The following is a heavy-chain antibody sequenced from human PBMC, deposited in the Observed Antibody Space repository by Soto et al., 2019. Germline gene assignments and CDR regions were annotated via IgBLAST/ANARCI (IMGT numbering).Heavy chain of an antibody. CDR2: INAAKGNT. D-gene: IGHD3-3*01. Sequence: QVQLVQSGAEVKKPGASVKVSCKSSGYTFASYAIHWVRQAPGQRLEWMGWINAAKGNTKYSQKFQDRVTITRDTSATTAYMELSSLRSEDTAVYYCAKDSGRFVEWLLYDYFDYWGQGTLITVSS. CDR3: AKDSGRFVEWLLYDYFDY. J-gene: IGHJ4*02. CDR1: GYTFASYA. V-gene: IGHV1-3*01.